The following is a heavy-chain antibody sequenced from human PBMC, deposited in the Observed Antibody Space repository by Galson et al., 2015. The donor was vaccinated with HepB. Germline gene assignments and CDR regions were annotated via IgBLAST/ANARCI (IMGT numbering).Heavy chain of an antibody. CDR3: ARNYDYGDSYYFDY. CDR1: GYTFTSYG. V-gene: IGHV1-18*04. D-gene: IGHD4-17*01. J-gene: IGHJ4*02. CDR2: ISAYNGNT. Sequence: SVKVSCKASGYTFTSYGISWVRQAPGQGLEWMGWISAYNGNTNYAQKLQGRVTMTTDTSTSTAYMKLRSLRSDDTAVYYCARNYDYGDSYYFDYWGQGTLVTVSS.